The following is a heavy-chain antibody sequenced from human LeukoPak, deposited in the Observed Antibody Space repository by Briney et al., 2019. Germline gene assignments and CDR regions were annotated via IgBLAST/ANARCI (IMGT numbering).Heavy chain of an antibody. V-gene: IGHV3-7*03. CDR2: IKQDGSEK. D-gene: IGHD6-19*01. CDR1: GFTFSSYW. CDR3: AREGRGDVSQWLVFDY. J-gene: IGHJ4*02. Sequence: GGSLRLSCAASGFTFSSYWMSWVRQAPGKGLEWVANIKQDGSEKYYVDSVKGRLTISRDNAKSSLYLQMNSLRAEDTAVYYCAREGRGDVSQWLVFDYWGQGTLVTVSS.